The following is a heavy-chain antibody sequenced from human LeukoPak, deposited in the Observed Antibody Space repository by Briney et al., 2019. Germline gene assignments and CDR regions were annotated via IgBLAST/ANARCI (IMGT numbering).Heavy chain of an antibody. CDR1: GYSFTSYW. J-gene: IGHJ5*02. V-gene: IGHV5-51*01. CDR2: IYPGDSDT. Sequence: NHGESLKISCKGSGYSFTSYWIGWVRQMPGKGLEWMGIIYPGDSDTRYSPSFQGQVTISADKSISTAYLQWSSLKASDTAMYHCARRSSGWTLGVWFDPWGRGTLVTVSS. D-gene: IGHD6-19*01. CDR3: ARRSSGWTLGVWFDP.